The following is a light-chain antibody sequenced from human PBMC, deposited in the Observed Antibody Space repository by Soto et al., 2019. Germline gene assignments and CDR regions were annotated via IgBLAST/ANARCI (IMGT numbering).Light chain of an antibody. CDR3: AAWDDSLNVL. V-gene: IGLV1-47*01. CDR1: SSNIGSHY. J-gene: IGLJ2*01. CDR2: WNN. Sequence: QAVLTQPPSPSGTPGQRVTISCSGSSSNIGSHYVYWYQQLPGTAHKLLIYWNNQRPSGVPDRFSGSKSGTSASLAFSGLRSEDEADYYCAAWDDSLNVLFGGGTKLTVL.